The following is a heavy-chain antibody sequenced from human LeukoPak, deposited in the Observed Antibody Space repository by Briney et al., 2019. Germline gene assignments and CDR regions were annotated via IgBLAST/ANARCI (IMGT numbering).Heavy chain of an antibody. CDR1: GFTVSSTY. J-gene: IGHJ5*02. Sequence: PGGSLRLSCAASGFTVSSTYMSWVRQAPGKGLEWVSSISSSSSYIYYADSVKGRFTISRDNAKNSLYLQMNSLRAEDTAVYYCARLQGHWFDPWGQGTLVTVSS. D-gene: IGHD4-11*01. V-gene: IGHV3-21*01. CDR2: ISSSSSYI. CDR3: ARLQGHWFDP.